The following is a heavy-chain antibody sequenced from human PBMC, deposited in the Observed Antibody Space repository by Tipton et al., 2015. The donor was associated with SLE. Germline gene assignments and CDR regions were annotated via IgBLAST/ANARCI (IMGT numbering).Heavy chain of an antibody. J-gene: IGHJ4*02. CDR1: GHTFANFW. V-gene: IGHV5-51*01. CDR3: ARDQASLGLDI. D-gene: IGHD3-9*01. CDR2: IYPADSDT. Sequence: VQLVQSGAEVKKPGESLKISCTVSGHTFANFWIPWVRQTPEKGLEWMGFIYPADSDTKYSPSFEGHVTISADKSTHAAYVQWNSLKTSDSAMYYCARDQASLGLDIWGQGTLVTVSS.